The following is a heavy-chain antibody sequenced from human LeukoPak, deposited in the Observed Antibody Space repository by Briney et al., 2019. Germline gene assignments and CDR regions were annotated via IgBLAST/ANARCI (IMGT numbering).Heavy chain of an antibody. V-gene: IGHV3-11*01. CDR2: ISSSGSTI. CDR1: GFTFSDYY. CDR3: AGSPHSSGWYVLGFDY. D-gene: IGHD6-19*01. Sequence: GGSLRLSCAASGFTFSDYYMSWIRQAPGKGLEWVSYISSSGSTIYYADSVKGRFTISRDNAKNSLYLQMNSLRAEDTAVYYCAGSPHSSGWYVLGFDYWCQGTLVTVSS. J-gene: IGHJ4*02.